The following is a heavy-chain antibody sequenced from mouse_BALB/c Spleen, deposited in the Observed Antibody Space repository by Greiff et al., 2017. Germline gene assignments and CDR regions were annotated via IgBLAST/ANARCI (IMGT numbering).Heavy chain of an antibody. CDR1: GFSLTSYG. CDR2: IWAGGST. J-gene: IGHJ1*01. Sequence: VMLVESGPGLVAPSQSLSITCTVSGFSLTSYGVHWVRQPPGKGLEWLGVIWAGGSTNYNSALMSRLSISKDNSKSQVFLKMNSLQTDDTAMYYCAREGVLRGYFDVWGAGTTVTVSS. V-gene: IGHV2-9*02. CDR3: AREGVLRGYFDV. D-gene: IGHD1-1*01.